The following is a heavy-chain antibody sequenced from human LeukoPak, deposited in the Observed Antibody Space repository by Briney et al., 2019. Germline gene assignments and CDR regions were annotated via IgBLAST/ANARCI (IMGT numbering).Heavy chain of an antibody. Sequence: ASVKVSCKASGYTFTGYYMHWVRPAPGQGLEWMGWINPNSGGTNYAQKFQGRVTMTRDTSISTAYMELSRLRSDDTAVYYCARDPNYYGSGSYWGYYFDYWGQGTLVTVSS. CDR2: INPNSGGT. CDR1: GYTFTGYY. V-gene: IGHV1-2*02. D-gene: IGHD3-10*01. J-gene: IGHJ4*02. CDR3: ARDPNYYGSGSYWGYYFDY.